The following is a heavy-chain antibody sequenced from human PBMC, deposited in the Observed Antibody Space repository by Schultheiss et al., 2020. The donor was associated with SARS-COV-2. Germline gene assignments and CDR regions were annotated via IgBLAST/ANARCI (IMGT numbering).Heavy chain of an antibody. V-gene: IGHV3-23*03. CDR3: AKSRVVPALGWFDP. CDR2: IYSGGST. J-gene: IGHJ5*02. CDR1: GFTFSSYA. D-gene: IGHD2-2*01. Sequence: GGSLRLSCAASGFTFSSYAMSWVRQAPGKGLEWVSVIYSGGSTYYADSVKGRFTISRDNSKNTLYLQMNSLRAEDTAVYYCAKSRVVPALGWFDPWGQGTLVTVSS.